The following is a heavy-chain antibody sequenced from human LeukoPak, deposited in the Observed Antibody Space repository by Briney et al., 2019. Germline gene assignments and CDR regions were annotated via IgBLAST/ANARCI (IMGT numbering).Heavy chain of an antibody. V-gene: IGHV1-69*05. D-gene: IGHD2-15*01. CDR3: AREYCSGGSCYPNWFDP. CDR2: IIPIFGTA. J-gene: IGHJ5*02. Sequence: SVKVSCKASGGTFSSYAISWVRQAPGQGLEWMGRIIPIFGTANYAQKFQGRVTITTDESTGTAYMELSSLRSEDTAVYYCAREYCSGGSCYPNWFDPWGQGTLVTVSS. CDR1: GGTFSSYA.